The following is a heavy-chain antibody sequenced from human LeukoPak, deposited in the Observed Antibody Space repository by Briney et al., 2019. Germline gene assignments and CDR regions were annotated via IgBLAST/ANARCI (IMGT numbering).Heavy chain of an antibody. J-gene: IGHJ4*02. D-gene: IGHD5-12*01. V-gene: IGHV4-4*07. CDR2: IYTSGST. CDR3: ARVVIVATITLFDY. Sequence: SETLFLTCTVSGGSISSYYWSWIRQPAGMGLEWIGRIYTSGSTNYNPSLKSRVTMSVDTSKNQFSLKLSSVTAADTAVYYCARVVIVATITLFDYWGQGTLVTVSS. CDR1: GGSISSYY.